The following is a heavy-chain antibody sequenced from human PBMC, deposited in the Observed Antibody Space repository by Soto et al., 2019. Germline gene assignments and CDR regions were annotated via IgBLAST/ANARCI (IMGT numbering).Heavy chain of an antibody. Sequence: QVQLVQSGAEVKKPGSSVKVSCKGSGGVFGTYHLTWVRQAPGQGLEWMGGINPVFGTTKFAQKFQDRIRITADKSTNTAYLELTGLRYDDTAIYYCAREEETGIEWGWFDPWGQGTMVTVST. CDR2: INPVFGTT. D-gene: IGHD1-1*01. CDR3: AREEETGIEWGWFDP. CDR1: GGVFGTYH. J-gene: IGHJ5*02. V-gene: IGHV1-69*06.